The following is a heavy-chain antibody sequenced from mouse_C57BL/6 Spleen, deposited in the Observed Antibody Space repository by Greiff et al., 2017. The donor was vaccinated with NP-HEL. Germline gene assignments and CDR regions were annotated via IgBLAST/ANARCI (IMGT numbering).Heavy chain of an antibody. D-gene: IGHD2-3*01. Sequence: VQGVESGPELVKPGASVKLSCKASGYTFTSYDINWVKQRPGQGLEWMGWIYPRDGSTKYNEKFKGKATLTVDTGSSTAYMERHSLTSEDSAVYFCARRGLLLPYWYFDVWGTGTTVTVSS. CDR1: GYTFTSYD. V-gene: IGHV1-85*01. CDR3: ARRGLLLPYWYFDV. CDR2: IYPRDGST. J-gene: IGHJ1*03.